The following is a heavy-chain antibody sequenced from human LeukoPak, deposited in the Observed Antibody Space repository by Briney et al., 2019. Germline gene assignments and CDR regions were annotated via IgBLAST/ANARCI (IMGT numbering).Heavy chain of an antibody. Sequence: PSETLSLTCAVYGGSFSGYYWSWIRQPPGKELEWIGEVNHSGSTNYNPSLKSRVTISVDTSKNQFSLKLSSVTAADTAVYYCASKPYSSSSWDYWGQGTLVTVSS. V-gene: IGHV4-34*01. CDR2: VNHSGST. CDR1: GGSFSGYY. D-gene: IGHD6-6*01. J-gene: IGHJ4*02. CDR3: ASKPYSSSSWDY.